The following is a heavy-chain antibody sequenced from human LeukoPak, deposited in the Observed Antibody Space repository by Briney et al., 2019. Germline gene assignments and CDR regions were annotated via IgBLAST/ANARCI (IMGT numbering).Heavy chain of an antibody. Sequence: PSETLSLTCAVYGGSFSDYRWSWIRQPPGKGLQWVGEVNHHGRTDYSPSLTSRVTISIDTSKSQFYLKLTSVTAADTAVYFCARGHISMDPQIVWTGYYRTDWFDPWGQGTLVTASS. V-gene: IGHV4-34*01. CDR1: GGSFSDYR. CDR3: ARGHISMDPQIVWTGYYRTDWFDP. J-gene: IGHJ5*02. D-gene: IGHD3/OR15-3a*01. CDR2: VNHHGRT.